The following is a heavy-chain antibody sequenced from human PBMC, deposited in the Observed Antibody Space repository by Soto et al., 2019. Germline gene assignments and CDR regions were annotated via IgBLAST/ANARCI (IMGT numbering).Heavy chain of an antibody. CDR1: GGSFSGYY. J-gene: IGHJ5*02. D-gene: IGHD2-8*01. V-gene: IGHV4-34*01. CDR2: INHSGST. CDR3: ARYCTNGVCFRWFDP. Sequence: PSETLSLTCAVYGGSFSGYYWSWIRQPPGKGLEWIGEINHSGSTNYNPSLKSRVTISVDTSKNQFSLKLSSVTAADTAVYYCARYCTNGVCFRWFDPWGQGTLVTVS.